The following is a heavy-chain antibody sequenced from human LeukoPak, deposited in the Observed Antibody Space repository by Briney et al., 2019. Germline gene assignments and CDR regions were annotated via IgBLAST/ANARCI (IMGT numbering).Heavy chain of an antibody. Sequence: GGSLRLSCAASGFTFSNHAMGWVRQAPGKGLDWVSTISGSGDSTYYADSVKGRFTISGDNSKNTLYLQMNSLRAEDTAVYYCARRGPNWGFFDYWGRGTLVTVSS. V-gene: IGHV3-23*01. J-gene: IGHJ4*02. CDR3: ARRGPNWGFFDY. CDR1: GFTFSNHA. D-gene: IGHD7-27*01. CDR2: ISGSGDST.